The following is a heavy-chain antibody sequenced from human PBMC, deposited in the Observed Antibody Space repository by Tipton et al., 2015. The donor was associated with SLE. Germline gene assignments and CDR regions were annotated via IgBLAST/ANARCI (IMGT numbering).Heavy chain of an antibody. CDR1: GGSFSGYY. CDR3: ARGISPRVFDI. Sequence: TLSLTCAVYGGSFSGYYWSWIRQPPGKGLEWIGYIYYSGSTYYNPSLKSRVTISVDTSKNQFSLKLSSVTAADTAVYYCARGISPRVFDIWGQGTMVTVAS. V-gene: IGHV4-59*12. CDR2: IYYSGST. J-gene: IGHJ3*02.